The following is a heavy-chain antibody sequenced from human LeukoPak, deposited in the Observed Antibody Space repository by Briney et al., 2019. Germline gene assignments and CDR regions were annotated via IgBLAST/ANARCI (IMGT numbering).Heavy chain of an antibody. J-gene: IGHJ6*03. CDR3: ARGSLDGILWYYHMDV. D-gene: IGHD2-8*01. V-gene: IGHV3-33*01. CDR2: IWYDGSDK. Sequence: RPGGSLRLSCAASGFTFNNYGMHWVRQAPGKGLEWVGVIWYDGSDKYYAYSVKGRFTIPRDNSKNTLYLQMNSLRAEDTAVYYCARGSLDGILWYYHMDVWGKGTTVTVSS. CDR1: GFTFNNYG.